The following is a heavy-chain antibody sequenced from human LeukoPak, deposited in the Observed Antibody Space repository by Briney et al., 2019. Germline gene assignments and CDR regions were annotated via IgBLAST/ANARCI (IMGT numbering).Heavy chain of an antibody. CDR1: GFTFSSYA. V-gene: IGHV3-64*01. Sequence: GGSLRLSCAASGFTFSSYAMHWVRQAPGKGLEYASAISSNGGSTYYANSVKGRFTISRDNSKNTLYLQMGSLRAEDMAVYYCARDGSDWYYDFWSGYYDRRWFDPWGQGTLVTVSS. J-gene: IGHJ5*02. D-gene: IGHD3-3*01. CDR3: ARDGSDWYYDFWSGYYDRRWFDP. CDR2: ISSNGGST.